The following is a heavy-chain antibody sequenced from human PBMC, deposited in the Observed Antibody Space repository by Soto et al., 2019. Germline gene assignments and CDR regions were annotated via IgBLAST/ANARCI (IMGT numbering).Heavy chain of an antibody. J-gene: IGHJ6*02. Sequence: GASVKVSCKASGYTFTSYGISWVRQAPGQGLEWMGWISAYNGNTNYAQKLQGRVTMTTDTSTSTAYMELRSLRSDDTAVYYCARNGIAVDGNYYYYGMDVCGQGTTVTVYS. CDR2: ISAYNGNT. D-gene: IGHD6-19*01. V-gene: IGHV1-18*04. CDR1: GYTFTSYG. CDR3: ARNGIAVDGNYYYYGMDV.